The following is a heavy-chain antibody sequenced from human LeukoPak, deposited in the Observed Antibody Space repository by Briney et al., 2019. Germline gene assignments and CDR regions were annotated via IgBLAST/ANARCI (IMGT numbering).Heavy chain of an antibody. J-gene: IGHJ4*02. CDR3: ANWVPMAPRGGFDY. D-gene: IGHD5-24*01. V-gene: IGHV3-23*01. CDR2: ISGSGGST. Sequence: GGSLRLSCAASGFTFSSYAMSWVRQAPGKGLEWVSAISGSGGSTYYADSVKGRFTISRDNSKNTLYLQMNGLRAEDTAVYYCANWVPMAPRGGFDYWGQGTLVTVSS. CDR1: GFTFSSYA.